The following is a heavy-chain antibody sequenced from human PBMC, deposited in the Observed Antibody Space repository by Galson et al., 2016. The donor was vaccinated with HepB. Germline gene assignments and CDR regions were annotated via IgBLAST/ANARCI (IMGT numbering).Heavy chain of an antibody. CDR3: ARSPSRVTAYFDY. V-gene: IGHV3-23*05. CDR1: GFTFDIHA. J-gene: IGHJ4*02. Sequence: SLRLSCAASGFTFDIHAMTWVRQTPGKGLEWVSTISKSGNNTYYSESLKSRFTVSRDNSENMVFLQLDSLTAEDTAVYYCARSPSRVTAYFDYWGQGALVTVSS. CDR2: ISKSGNNT.